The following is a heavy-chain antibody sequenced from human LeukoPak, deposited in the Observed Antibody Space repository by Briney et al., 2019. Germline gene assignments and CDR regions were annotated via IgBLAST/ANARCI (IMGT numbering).Heavy chain of an antibody. CDR1: GFTVSSNY. CDR3: ARGITGTNNWFDP. J-gene: IGHJ5*02. V-gene: IGHV3-66*02. Sequence: GGSLRLSCAASGFTVSSNYMSWVRQAPGKGLEWVSLIYSGGGTYYADSVKGRFIISRDNSKNTLYLQMNSLRAEDTAVYYCARGITGTNNWFDPWGQGTLVTVSS. D-gene: IGHD1/OR15-1a*01. CDR2: IYSGGGT.